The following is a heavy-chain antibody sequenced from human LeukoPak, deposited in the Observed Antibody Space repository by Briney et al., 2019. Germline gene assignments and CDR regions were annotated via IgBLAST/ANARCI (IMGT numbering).Heavy chain of an antibody. V-gene: IGHV4-4*02. Sequence: SGTLSLTCAVSGGSISISNWYSWVRQPPGKELEWIGEIYHTGSTNYNPSLKSRATISVDKSKNQVSLKLSSVTAADTAVYYCARVHNDILTDDSLGDKFDYWGQGTLVTVSS. D-gene: IGHD3-9*01. CDR3: ARVHNDILTDDSLGDKFDY. CDR2: IYHTGST. CDR1: GGSISISNW. J-gene: IGHJ4*02.